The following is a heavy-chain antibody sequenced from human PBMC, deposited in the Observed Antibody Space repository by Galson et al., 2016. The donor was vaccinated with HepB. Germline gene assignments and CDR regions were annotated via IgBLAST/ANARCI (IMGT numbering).Heavy chain of an antibody. J-gene: IGHJ4*02. D-gene: IGHD5-18*01. CDR1: GYRFSGYW. Sequence: QSGAEVKKPGESLKISCKGSGYRFSGYWIGWVRQMPGKGLEWMGIIYPDDADVRYSPSFQGQVTISADESRSTAYLHWSSLQTSDTAMYYCARSARHSAFDYWGQGTLVTVAS. CDR3: ARSARHSAFDY. V-gene: IGHV5-51*03. CDR2: IYPDDADV.